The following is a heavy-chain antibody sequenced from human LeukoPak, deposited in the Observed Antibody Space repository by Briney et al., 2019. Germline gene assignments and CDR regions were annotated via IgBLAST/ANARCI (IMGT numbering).Heavy chain of an antibody. V-gene: IGHV3-53*01. J-gene: IGHJ6*03. CDR3: ARDRLLEDRDYNSYYYMDV. CDR1: GFTVSSNY. CDR2: IYSRGST. D-gene: IGHD1-1*01. Sequence: GGSLRLSCAASGFTVSSNYMSWVRQAPGKGLEWVSVIYSRGSTYYADSVRGRFTISRDNAKNSLSLQMNSLRAEDTAVYYCARDRLLEDRDYNSYYYMDVWGIGTTVTVSS.